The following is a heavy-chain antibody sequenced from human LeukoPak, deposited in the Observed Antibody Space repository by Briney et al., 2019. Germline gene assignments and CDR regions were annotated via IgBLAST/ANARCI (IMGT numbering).Heavy chain of an antibody. V-gene: IGHV3-66*02. Sequence: GSLRLSCAASGFTVSSNYMSWVRQAPGKGLEWVSVIYSGGSTYYADSVKGRFTISRDNSKNTLYLQMNSLRAEDTAVYYCAREVLTGYRYFDYWGQGTLVTVSS. D-gene: IGHD3-9*01. CDR1: GFTVSSNY. CDR3: AREVLTGYRYFDY. CDR2: IYSGGST. J-gene: IGHJ4*02.